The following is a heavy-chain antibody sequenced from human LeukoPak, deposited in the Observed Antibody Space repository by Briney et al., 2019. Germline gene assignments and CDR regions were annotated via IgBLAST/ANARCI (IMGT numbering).Heavy chain of an antibody. V-gene: IGHV3-74*01. CDR3: ARCRYGEVLDAVDY. J-gene: IGHJ4*02. CDR2: MNSDGSGT. Sequence: PGGSLRLSCAASGLTLSNYWMHWVRQAPGKGLVWVSRMNSDGSGTSYADSVKGRFTISRDNAKNTLYLQMNSLRAEDTAMYYCARCRYGEVLDAVDYWGQGTLVTVSS. CDR1: GLTLSNYW. D-gene: IGHD4-17*01.